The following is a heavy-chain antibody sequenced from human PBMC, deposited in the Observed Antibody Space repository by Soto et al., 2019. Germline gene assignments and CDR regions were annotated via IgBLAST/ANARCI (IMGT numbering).Heavy chain of an antibody. D-gene: IGHD6-13*01. V-gene: IGHV4-59*01. J-gene: IGHJ4*02. CDR1: GGSISSYY. Sequence: SETLSLTCTVSGGSISSYYWSWIRQPPGKGLEWIGYMYNTGSTIYNPSLKSRVTISVDTSKNQFSLKLNSVTAADTAVYYCARVTSSWGLVSYFDYWGQGTLVTSPQ. CDR3: ARVTSSWGLVSYFDY. CDR2: MYNTGST.